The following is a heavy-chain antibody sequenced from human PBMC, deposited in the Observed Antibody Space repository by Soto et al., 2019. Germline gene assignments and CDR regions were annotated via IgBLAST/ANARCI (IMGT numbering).Heavy chain of an antibody. CDR1: GYTFTNYD. V-gene: IGHV1-8*01. D-gene: IGHD1-26*01. J-gene: IGHJ4*02. CDR2: MNPDSANT. Sequence: QVQLVQSGAEVKQPGASVKVSCRTSGYTFTNYDISWVRQATGQGLEWMGWMNPDSANTGYAQKFQGRVTMTRDTSISTDYMELNSLTSDDTAIYYCARAIRDQLLSDYWGQGSLVIVSS. CDR3: ARAIRDQLLSDY.